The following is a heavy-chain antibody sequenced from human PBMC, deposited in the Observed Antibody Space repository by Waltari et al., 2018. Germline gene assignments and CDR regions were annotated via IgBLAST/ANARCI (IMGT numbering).Heavy chain of an antibody. CDR3: ARTFGGVIVIQGYFDY. Sequence: EVQLVASGGGLVQPGRSLRLSCGASGFTFDDCAMHCVRQARGKGLEWVSGISWNSGSIGYADSVKGRFTISRDNAKNSLYLQMNSLRAEDTALYYCARTFGGVIVIQGYFDYWGQGTLVTVSS. CDR2: ISWNSGSI. D-gene: IGHD3-16*02. CDR1: GFTFDDCA. J-gene: IGHJ4*02. V-gene: IGHV3-9*01.